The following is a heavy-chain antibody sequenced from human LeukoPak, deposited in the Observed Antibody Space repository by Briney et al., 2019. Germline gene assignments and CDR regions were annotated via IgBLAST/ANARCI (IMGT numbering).Heavy chain of an antibody. D-gene: IGHD3-9*01. Sequence: GGSLRLSCAASGFTFSSYAMSWVRQAPGKGLEWVSAISGSGGSTYYADSVKGRFTISRDNSKNTLYLQMNSLRAEDTAVHYCAKGTLRYFDWLCYWGQGTLVTVSS. V-gene: IGHV3-23*01. CDR1: GFTFSSYA. CDR3: AKGTLRYFDWLCY. J-gene: IGHJ4*02. CDR2: ISGSGGST.